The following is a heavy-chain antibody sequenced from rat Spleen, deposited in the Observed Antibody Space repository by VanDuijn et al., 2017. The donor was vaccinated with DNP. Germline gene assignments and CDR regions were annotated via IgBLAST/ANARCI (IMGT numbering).Heavy chain of an antibody. CDR3: ATGRDYGRYFDY. Sequence: EVQLVESGGGLVQPGNSLKLSCAASGFTFSDYAMAWVRQSPKKGLEWVATLIYDGSSTYYRVSGKGRFTISSAIDKHTLSLQMASRRSEDTATYYCATGRDYGRYFDYWGQGVMVTVSS. CDR2: LIYDGSST. CDR1: GFTFSDYA. V-gene: IGHV5S10*01. D-gene: IGHD1-3*01. J-gene: IGHJ2*01.